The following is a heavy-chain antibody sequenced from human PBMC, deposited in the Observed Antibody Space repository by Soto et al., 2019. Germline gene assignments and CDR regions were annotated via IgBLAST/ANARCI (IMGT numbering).Heavy chain of an antibody. J-gene: IGHJ6*04. V-gene: IGHV3-23*01. Sequence: EVQLLESGGGLVQPGGSLRLSCAASGFTFRSYAMSWFRQAPGKGLEWVSAIRGSGVSTYYADSVKARFTISRDNSKNTLYLPMNSLRAEDTAVYYCAKDNGHPYSSRWKPTEGHYYGMDVWGDGTTVTVSS. CDR2: IRGSGVST. CDR3: AKDNGHPYSSRWKPTEGHYYGMDV. D-gene: IGHD6-13*01. CDR1: GFTFRSYA.